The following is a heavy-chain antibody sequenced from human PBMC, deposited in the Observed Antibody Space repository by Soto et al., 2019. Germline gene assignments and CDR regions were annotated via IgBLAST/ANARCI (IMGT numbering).Heavy chain of an antibody. Sequence: QVQLVESGGGVVQPGRSLRLSCAASGFTFSSYGMHWVRQAPGKGLEWVAVISYDGSNKYYADSVKGRFTISRDNSKNALYLQMNSLRAEDTAVYYCAKAPYSYGTDSDYWGQGILVTVSS. CDR1: GFTFSSYG. J-gene: IGHJ4*02. CDR3: AKAPYSYGTDSDY. D-gene: IGHD5-18*01. V-gene: IGHV3-30*18. CDR2: ISYDGSNK.